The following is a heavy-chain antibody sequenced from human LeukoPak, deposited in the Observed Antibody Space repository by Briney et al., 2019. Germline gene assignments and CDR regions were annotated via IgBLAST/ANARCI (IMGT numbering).Heavy chain of an antibody. Sequence: SETPSLTCTVSGGSINSYYWSWIRQPAGKGLEWIGRIYSSGSTGYNPSLKSRGTMSLDTSKNQFSLNLSSVTAADTAVYYCARVDIRTAFFDYWGQGTLVTVSS. V-gene: IGHV4-4*07. J-gene: IGHJ4*02. CDR3: ARVDIRTAFFDY. CDR2: IYSSGST. CDR1: GGSINSYY. D-gene: IGHD5-12*01.